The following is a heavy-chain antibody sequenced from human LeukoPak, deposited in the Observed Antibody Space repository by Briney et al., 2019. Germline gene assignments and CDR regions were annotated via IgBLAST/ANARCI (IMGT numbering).Heavy chain of an antibody. CDR1: GGTFSSYG. V-gene: IGHV1-69*13. CDR2: IIPIFGTA. D-gene: IGHD3-16*01. CDR3: ASNIDDAAFDI. J-gene: IGHJ3*02. Sequence: ASVKVSCKASGGTFSSYGISWVRQAPGQGLEWMGGIIPIFGTANYAQKFQGRVTITADESTSTAYMELSSLRSEDTAVYYCASNIDDAAFDIWGQGTMVTVSS.